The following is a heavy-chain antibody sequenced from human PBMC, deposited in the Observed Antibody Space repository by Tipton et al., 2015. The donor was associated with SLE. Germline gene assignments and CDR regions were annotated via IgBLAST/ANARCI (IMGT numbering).Heavy chain of an antibody. Sequence: TLSLTCTVSGGSISSGIYYWSWIRQPAGRGLEWIGGMYISGGTNYNPSLRSRVSISVDTSKNQFSLKLSSVTAADTAVYYCARGQCTSCYYYYMDVWGKGTTVTVSS. CDR3: ARGQCTSCYYYYMDV. D-gene: IGHD2-2*01. CDR2: MYISGGT. J-gene: IGHJ6*03. CDR1: GGSISSGIYY. V-gene: IGHV4-61*02.